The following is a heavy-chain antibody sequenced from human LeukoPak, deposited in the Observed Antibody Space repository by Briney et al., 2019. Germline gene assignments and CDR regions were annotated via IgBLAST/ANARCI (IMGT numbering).Heavy chain of an antibody. CDR1: GFTFSSYS. Sequence: GGSLRLSCAASGFTFSSYSMNWVRQAPGKGLEWVSAISGSGGSTYYADSVKGRFTISRDNSKNTLYPQMNSLRAEDTAVYYCAKEGQLELEHWGQGTLVTVSS. D-gene: IGHD1-7*01. J-gene: IGHJ1*01. CDR2: ISGSGGST. V-gene: IGHV3-23*01. CDR3: AKEGQLELEH.